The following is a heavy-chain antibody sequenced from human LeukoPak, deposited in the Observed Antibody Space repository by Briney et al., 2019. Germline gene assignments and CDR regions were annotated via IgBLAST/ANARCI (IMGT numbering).Heavy chain of an antibody. J-gene: IGHJ4*02. CDR2: IYYSGST. V-gene: IGHV4-59*08. D-gene: IGHD3-16*02. CDR1: GGSIISYY. Sequence: SETLSLTCTVSGGSIISYYWSWIRQPPGKGLEWIGYIYYSGSTNYNPSLKSRVTISVDTSKNQFSLKLSSVTAADTAVYYCARQSRGSYRLDYWGQGTLVTVSS. CDR3: ARQSRGSYRLDY.